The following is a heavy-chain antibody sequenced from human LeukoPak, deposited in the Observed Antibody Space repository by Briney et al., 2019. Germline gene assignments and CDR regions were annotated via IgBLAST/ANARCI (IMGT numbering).Heavy chain of an antibody. Sequence: GGSLRLSCAASGFTFSSYAMHWVRQAPGKGLEYVSAISSNGGSTYYANSVKGRFTISRDNSKNTLYLQMNSLRAEDTAVYYCAKDSMELGYYDSSGYNDYWGQGTLVTVSS. V-gene: IGHV3-64*01. CDR1: GFTFSSYA. J-gene: IGHJ4*02. CDR3: AKDSMELGYYDSSGYNDY. CDR2: ISSNGGST. D-gene: IGHD3-22*01.